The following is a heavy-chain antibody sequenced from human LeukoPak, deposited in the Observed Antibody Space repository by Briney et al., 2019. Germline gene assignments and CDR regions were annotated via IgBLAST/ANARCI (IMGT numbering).Heavy chain of an antibody. J-gene: IGHJ4*02. V-gene: IGHV3-74*01. Sequence: GGSLRLSCAASGFTFSSHWMHWVRQAPGKGLVWISRIVSDGSGATYVDSVKGRFTTSRDNAKNTLYLQMNSLRAGDTAVYYCANLWVTGMDNWGQGTLVTVSS. CDR2: IVSDGSGA. CDR3: ANLWVTGMDN. CDR1: GFTFSSHW. D-gene: IGHD2-21*02.